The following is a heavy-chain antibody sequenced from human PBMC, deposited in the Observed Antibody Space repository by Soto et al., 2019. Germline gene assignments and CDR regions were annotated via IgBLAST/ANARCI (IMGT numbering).Heavy chain of an antibody. Sequence: EVQLLESGGGLVQPGGSLRLSCAASGFTFSSYAMSWVRQAPGKGLEWVSAISGSGGSTYYADSAKGRFTISRDNSKNTLDLQMNSLRAEDTAVYYCASPRYCSGGSCYSAEYFQHWGQGTLVTVSS. CDR1: GFTFSSYA. J-gene: IGHJ1*01. V-gene: IGHV3-23*01. CDR3: ASPRYCSGGSCYSAEYFQH. D-gene: IGHD2-15*01. CDR2: ISGSGGST.